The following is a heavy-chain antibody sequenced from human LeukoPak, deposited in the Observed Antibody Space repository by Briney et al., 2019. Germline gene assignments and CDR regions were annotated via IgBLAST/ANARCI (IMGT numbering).Heavy chain of an antibody. V-gene: IGHV4-59*08. Sequence: SETLSLTCSVSGGSVSNYYWSWIRQPPGKGLEWIGYVYYTGSTNYNPSLKSRIAMFEDKSKNQFSLRLYSVTVADTAVYYCARHFAYSSSSYFDYWGQGSLVTVSS. CDR3: ARHFAYSSSSYFDY. CDR1: GGSVSNYY. CDR2: VYYTGST. D-gene: IGHD6-6*01. J-gene: IGHJ4*02.